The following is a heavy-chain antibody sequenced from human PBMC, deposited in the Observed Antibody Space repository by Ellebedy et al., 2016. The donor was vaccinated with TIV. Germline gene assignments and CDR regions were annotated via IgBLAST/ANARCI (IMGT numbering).Heavy chain of an antibody. J-gene: IGHJ4*02. Sequence: GGSLRLXXAASGFTFSSYAMSWVRQAPGKGLEWVSAISGSGGSTYYADSVKGRFTISRDNSKNTLYLQMNSLRAEDTAVYYCAKGRASNGQAVADHWGQGTLVTVSS. CDR3: AKGRASNGQAVADH. D-gene: IGHD6-19*01. CDR1: GFTFSSYA. V-gene: IGHV3-23*01. CDR2: ISGSGGST.